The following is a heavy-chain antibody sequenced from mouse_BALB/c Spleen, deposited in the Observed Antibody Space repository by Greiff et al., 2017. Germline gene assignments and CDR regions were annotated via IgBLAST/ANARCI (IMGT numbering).Heavy chain of an antibody. D-gene: IGHD2-14*01. J-gene: IGHJ2*01. V-gene: IGHV5-6-3*01. CDR1: GFTFSSYG. CDR3: ARDEDYRYDYYFDY. CDR2: INSNGGST. Sequence: LVESGGGLVQPGGSLKLSCAASGFTFSSYGMSWVRQTPDKRLELVATINSNGGSTYYPDSVKGRFTISRDNAKNTLYLQMSSLKSEDTAMYYCARDEDYRYDYYFDYWGQGTTLTVSS.